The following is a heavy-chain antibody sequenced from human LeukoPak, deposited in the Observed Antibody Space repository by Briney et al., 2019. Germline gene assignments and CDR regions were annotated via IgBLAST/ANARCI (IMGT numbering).Heavy chain of an antibody. CDR2: INPNSDGT. D-gene: IGHD3-22*01. CDR1: GYTFTGYY. J-gene: IGHJ5*02. V-gene: IGHV1-2*02. CDR3: ARDLRPPRITMIVVTKGGGFDP. Sequence: ASVKVSCKASGYTFTGYYMHWVRQAAGQGLEWMGWINPNSDGTNYAQKFQGRVTMTRDTSISTAYMELSRLRSDDTAVYYCARDLRPPRITMIVVTKGGGFDPWGQGTLVTVSS.